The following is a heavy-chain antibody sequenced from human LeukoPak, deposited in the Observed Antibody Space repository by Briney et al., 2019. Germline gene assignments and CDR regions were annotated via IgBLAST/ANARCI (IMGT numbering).Heavy chain of an antibody. CDR1: GGSISSYY. CDR3: ARDRRGTVTSNWFDP. V-gene: IGHV4-4*07. J-gene: IGHJ5*02. Sequence: PSETLSLTCTVSGGSISSYYWSWIRQPAGKGLEWIGRIYISGSTNYNPSLKSRVTMSIDMSKNQFSLKLSSVTAADTAVYYCARDRRGTVTSNWFDPWGQGTLVTVSS. D-gene: IGHD4-17*01. CDR2: IYISGST.